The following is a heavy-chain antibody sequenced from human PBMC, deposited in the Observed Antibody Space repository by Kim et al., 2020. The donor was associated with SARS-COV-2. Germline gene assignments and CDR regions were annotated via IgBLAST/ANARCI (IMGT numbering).Heavy chain of an antibody. J-gene: IGHJ4*02. Sequence: GGSLRLSCSASGFIFGNYAMSWVRQAPGKGPEWVASVNNGGNAYYGDSARGRFTISRDNAKNTLDLQLNSLRAEDTALYYCAKDHGSSGWPTFDSWGQGTQVTVSS. CDR3: AKDHGSSGWPTFDS. CDR1: GFIFGNYA. D-gene: IGHD6-25*01. V-gene: IGHV3-23*01. CDR2: VNNGGNA.